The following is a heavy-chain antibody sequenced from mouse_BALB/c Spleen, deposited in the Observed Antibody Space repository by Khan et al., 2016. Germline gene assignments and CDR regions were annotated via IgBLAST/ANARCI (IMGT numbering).Heavy chain of an antibody. D-gene: IGHD4-1*01. CDR1: GFTFSVFG. CDR2: IGGGSSTI. J-gene: IGHJ4*01. V-gene: IGHV5-17*02. Sequence: EVELVESGGGLVQPGGSRKLSCAASGFTFSVFGIHWVRQAPEKGLEWVAYIGGGSSTIYYADTVKGRFTISRDNPKNTLFLQMTSLRSEDTAVYYCARLTPYAMDYWGQGTSVTVSS. CDR3: ARLTPYAMDY.